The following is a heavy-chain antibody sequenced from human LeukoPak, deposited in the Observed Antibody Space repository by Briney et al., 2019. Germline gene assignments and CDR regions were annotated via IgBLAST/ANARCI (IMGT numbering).Heavy chain of an antibody. CDR2: ISGSGGST. CDR3: AKRNIVVVTDMDYFDY. D-gene: IGHD2-21*02. V-gene: IGHV3-23*01. Sequence: GGSLRLSCAASGFTLSSYAMSWVRQAPGKGLEWVSAISGSGGSTYYADSVKGRFTISRDNSKNTLYLQMNSLRAEDTAVYYCAKRNIVVVTDMDYFDYWGQGTLVTVSS. CDR1: GFTLSSYA. J-gene: IGHJ4*02.